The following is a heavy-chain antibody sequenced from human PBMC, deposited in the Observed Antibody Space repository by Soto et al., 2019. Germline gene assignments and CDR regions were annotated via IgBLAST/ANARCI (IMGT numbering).Heavy chain of an antibody. CDR2: TYHSGNP. Sequence: SETLSLTCTVSGGSVSSGNYYWSWIRQPPGKALEWIGHTYHSGNPYYNPSLKSRVIISVDRSKNQFSLKLSSVTAADTAVYYCARGGGYSYGYSSYWGQGTLVTVSS. CDR1: GGSVSSGNYY. CDR3: ARGGGYSYGYSSY. V-gene: IGHV4-30-2*01. D-gene: IGHD5-18*01. J-gene: IGHJ4*02.